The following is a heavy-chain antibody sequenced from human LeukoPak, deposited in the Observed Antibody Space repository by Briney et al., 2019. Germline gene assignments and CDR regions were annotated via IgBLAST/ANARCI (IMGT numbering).Heavy chain of an antibody. Sequence: GGSLRLSCAASGFTFSSYAMSWVRQAPGKGLEWVSVISGSGGNTYYADSVKGRFTISRDDSKNTLYLQMNSLRAEDTAIYYCAKRPGKAAAGPFDPWGQGTLVTVSS. CDR2: ISGSGGNT. CDR1: GFTFSSYA. D-gene: IGHD6-13*01. V-gene: IGHV3-23*01. CDR3: AKRPGKAAAGPFDP. J-gene: IGHJ5*02.